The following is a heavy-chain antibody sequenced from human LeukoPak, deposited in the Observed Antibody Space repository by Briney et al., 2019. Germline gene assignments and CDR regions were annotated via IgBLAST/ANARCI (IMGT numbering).Heavy chain of an antibody. D-gene: IGHD3-22*01. CDR1: GFTFSSYG. V-gene: IGHV3-30*03. CDR2: ISYDGSNK. CDR3: ASVLNYYDSSGILDY. Sequence: GGSLRLSCAASGFTFSSYGMHWVRQAPGKGLEWVAVISYDGSNKYYADSVKGRFTISRDNSKNTLYLQMNSLRAEDTAVYYCASVLNYYDSSGILDYWGQGTLVTVSS. J-gene: IGHJ4*02.